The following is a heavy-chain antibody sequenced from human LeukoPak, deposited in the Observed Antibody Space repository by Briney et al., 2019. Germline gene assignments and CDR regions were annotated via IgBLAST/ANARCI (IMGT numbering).Heavy chain of an antibody. D-gene: IGHD6-13*01. CDR3: ARDIAAAGTGWFDP. CDR1: GYTFTGYY. J-gene: IGHJ5*02. V-gene: IGHV1-2*02. Sequence: ASVKVSCKASGYTFTGYYMHWVRQAPGQGLEWMGWNNPNSGGTNYAQKFQGRVTMTRDTSISTAYMELSRLRSDDTAVYYCARDIAAAGTGWFDPWGQGTLVTVSS. CDR2: NNPNSGGT.